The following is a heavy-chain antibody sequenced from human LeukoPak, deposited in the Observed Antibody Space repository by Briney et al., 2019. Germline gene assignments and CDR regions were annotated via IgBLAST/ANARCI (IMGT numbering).Heavy chain of an antibody. CDR3: ARLTVVTHPDWFDP. V-gene: IGHV4-59*01. Sequence: SETLSLTCTVSGGSISSYYWSWIRQPPGKGLEWIGYIYYSGSTNYNPSLKSRVTISVDTSKNQFSLKLSSVTAADTAVYYCARLTVVTHPDWFDPWGQGTLVTVFS. CDR1: GGSISSYY. CDR2: IYYSGST. D-gene: IGHD4-23*01. J-gene: IGHJ5*02.